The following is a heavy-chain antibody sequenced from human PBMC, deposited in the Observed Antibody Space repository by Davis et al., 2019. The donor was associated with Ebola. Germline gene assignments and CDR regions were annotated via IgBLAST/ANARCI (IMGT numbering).Heavy chain of an antibody. V-gene: IGHV4-59*08. J-gene: IGHJ4*02. CDR2: IYYSGST. CDR1: GGSISRYY. Sequence: MPSETLSLTCTVSGGSISRYYWSWIRQPPGKGLEWIGYIYYSGSTNYNPSLKSRVTISVDTSKNQFSLKLSSVTAADTAVYYCARQRRLRLGELSGHFDYWGQGTLVTVSS. D-gene: IGHD3-16*02. CDR3: ARQRRLRLGELSGHFDY.